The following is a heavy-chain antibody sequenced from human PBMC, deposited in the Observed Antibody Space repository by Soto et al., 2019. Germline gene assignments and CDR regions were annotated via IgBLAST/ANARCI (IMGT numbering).Heavy chain of an antibody. Sequence: GGSLRLSCAASGFTFSSYAMHWVRQAPGKGLEWVAVISYDGSNKYYADSVKGRFTISRDNSKNTLYLQMNSLRAEDTAVYYCARDLITIFGVVTYYYYGMDVWGQGTTVTVSS. D-gene: IGHD3-3*01. CDR2: ISYDGSNK. CDR1: GFTFSSYA. CDR3: ARDLITIFGVVTYYYYGMDV. J-gene: IGHJ6*02. V-gene: IGHV3-30-3*01.